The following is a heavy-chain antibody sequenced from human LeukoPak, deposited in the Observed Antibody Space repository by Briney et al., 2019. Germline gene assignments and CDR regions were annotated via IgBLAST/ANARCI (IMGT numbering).Heavy chain of an antibody. V-gene: IGHV3-21*01. D-gene: IGHD5-18*01. Sequence: GGSLRLSCAASGFIFSNYGMNWVRQAPGKGLEWVSSISSSSSYIYYADSVKGRFTISRDNAKNSLYLQMNSLRAEDTAVYYCARDLNSGYSYGAEYFQHWGQGTLVTVSS. CDR3: ARDLNSGYSYGAEYFQH. CDR1: GFIFSNYG. J-gene: IGHJ1*01. CDR2: ISSSSSYI.